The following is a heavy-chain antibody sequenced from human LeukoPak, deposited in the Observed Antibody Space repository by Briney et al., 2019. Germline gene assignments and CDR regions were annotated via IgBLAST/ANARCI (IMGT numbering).Heavy chain of an antibody. Sequence: PGGSLRLSCAASGFTFSSYAMSWVRQAPGKGLEWVSAISGSGGSTYYADSVKGRFTISRDNSKNTLYLQMNSLRAEDTAVYYCARSPEDIVVVVAATLAAVDYWGQGTLVTVSS. D-gene: IGHD2-15*01. V-gene: IGHV3-23*01. CDR3: ARSPEDIVVVVAATLAAVDY. CDR1: GFTFSSYA. CDR2: ISGSGGST. J-gene: IGHJ4*02.